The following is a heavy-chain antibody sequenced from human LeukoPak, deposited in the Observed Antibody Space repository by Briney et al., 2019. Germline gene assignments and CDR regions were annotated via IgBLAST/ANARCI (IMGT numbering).Heavy chain of an antibody. CDR1: GFTFSSYA. D-gene: IGHD3-22*01. Sequence: GRSLRLSCAAPGFTFSSYAMHWVRQAPGKGLEWVAVISYDGSNKYYADSVKGRFTISRDNSKNTLYLQMNSLRAEDTAVYYCARDDGLTMIVGNDYWGQGTLVTVSS. CDR3: ARDDGLTMIVGNDY. V-gene: IGHV3-30-3*01. CDR2: ISYDGSNK. J-gene: IGHJ4*02.